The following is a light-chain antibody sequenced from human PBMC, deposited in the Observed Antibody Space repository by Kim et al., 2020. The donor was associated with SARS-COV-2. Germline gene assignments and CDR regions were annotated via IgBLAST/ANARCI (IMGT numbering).Light chain of an antibody. CDR3: QVWDSSSDHRV. CDR1: NIGSKS. J-gene: IGLJ3*02. V-gene: IGLV3-21*04. Sequence: SYELTQPPSVSVAPGKTARITCGGNNIGSKSVHWYQQKPGQAPVLVIYYDSDRPSGIPERFSGSNSGNTATLTIGRVEAGDEADYYWQVWDSSSDHRVFGGGTKLTVL. CDR2: YDS.